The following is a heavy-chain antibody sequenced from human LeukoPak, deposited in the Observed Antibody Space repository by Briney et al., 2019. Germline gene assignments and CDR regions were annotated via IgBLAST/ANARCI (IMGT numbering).Heavy chain of an antibody. D-gene: IGHD3-16*01. CDR2: INHSGST. Sequence: TSETLSLTCAVYGGSFSGYYWSWIRQPPGKGLEWIGEINHSGSTNYNPSLKSRVTMSVDTSKNQFSLKLSSVTAADTAVYYCARDLRARIMGYYYYMDVWGKGTTVTISS. CDR3: ARDLRARIMGYYYYMDV. V-gene: IGHV4-34*01. J-gene: IGHJ6*03. CDR1: GGSFSGYY.